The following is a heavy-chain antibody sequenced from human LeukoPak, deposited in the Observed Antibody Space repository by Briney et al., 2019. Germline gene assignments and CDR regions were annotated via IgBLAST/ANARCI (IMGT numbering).Heavy chain of an antibody. Sequence: ASVNVSCKASGYIFTSYNIYWVRQAPGQGLEWMGIINPSGGSTNYAQKFQGRVTMTRDTSTRTVYMELSSLRSEDTAVYYCAKGPGNYGSGSYHPSYYYYYYMDVWGKGTTVTISS. V-gene: IGHV1-46*01. J-gene: IGHJ6*03. CDR3: AKGPGNYGSGSYHPSYYYYYYMDV. CDR2: INPSGGST. D-gene: IGHD3-10*01. CDR1: GYIFTSYN.